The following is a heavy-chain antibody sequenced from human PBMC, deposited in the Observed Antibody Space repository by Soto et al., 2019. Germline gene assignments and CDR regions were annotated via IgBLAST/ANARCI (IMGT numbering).Heavy chain of an antibody. CDR2: IYHSGST. CDR1: GGSISSSNW. V-gene: IGHV4-4*02. J-gene: IGHJ6*02. CDR3: ASMSSYLAAPNYGMDV. D-gene: IGHD5-12*01. Sequence: SETLSLTCAVSGGSISSSNWWSWVRQPPGKGLEWIGEIYHSGSTNYNPSPKSRVTITVDKSKNQFSLKLSSVTAADTAVYYCASMSSYLAAPNYGMDVWGQGTTVTVSS.